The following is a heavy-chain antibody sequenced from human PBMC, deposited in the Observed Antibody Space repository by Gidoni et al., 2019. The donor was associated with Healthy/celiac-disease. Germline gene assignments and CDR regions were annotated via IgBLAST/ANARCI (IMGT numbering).Heavy chain of an antibody. J-gene: IGHJ4*02. D-gene: IGHD5-18*01. V-gene: IGHV4-59*01. Sequence: QVQLQESGPGLGKPSETLSLTCTVSVGSISSYYWSWIRQPPGKGLEWIGYIYYSGSTNYNPSLKSRVTISVDTSKNQFSLKLSSVTAADTAVYYCARDRGYSYGQGLDYWGQGTLVTVSS. CDR1: VGSISSYY. CDR2: IYYSGST. CDR3: ARDRGYSYGQGLDY.